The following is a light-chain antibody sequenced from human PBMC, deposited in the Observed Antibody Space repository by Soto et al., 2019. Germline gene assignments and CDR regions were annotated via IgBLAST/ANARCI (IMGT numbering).Light chain of an antibody. Sequence: EIVMTQSPATLSVSPGERATLSCRASQRVGNNLAWYQQKPGQAPRLLISGTSTRSTGIPARFSGSGSGTEFTLTISSVQSEDFAVYYCQQYDNWPPGLTFGGGTKVEIQ. V-gene: IGKV3D-15*01. CDR3: QQYDNWPPGLT. J-gene: IGKJ4*01. CDR1: QRVGNN. CDR2: GTS.